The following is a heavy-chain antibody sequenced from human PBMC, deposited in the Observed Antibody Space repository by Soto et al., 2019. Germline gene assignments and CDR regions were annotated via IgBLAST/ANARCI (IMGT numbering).Heavy chain of an antibody. J-gene: IGHJ4*02. CDR3: TTDQSCGGSCHFDY. Sequence: GGSLRLSCAASGFTFSNAWMSWVRQAPGKGLEWVGRIKSKTDAGTTDYAAPVKGRFTISRDDSKNTLYLQMNSLKTEDTAVYYCTTDQSCGGSCHFDYWGQGTLVTVSS. V-gene: IGHV3-15*01. CDR2: IKSKTDAGTT. D-gene: IGHD2-15*01. CDR1: GFTFSNAW.